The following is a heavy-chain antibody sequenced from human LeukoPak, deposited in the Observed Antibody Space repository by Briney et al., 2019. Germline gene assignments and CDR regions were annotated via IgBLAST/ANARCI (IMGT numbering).Heavy chain of an antibody. CDR2: IGGSGGST. Sequence: GGSLRLSCAASGFTFSSYAMSWVRQAPGKGPEWVSAIGGSGGSTYYADSVKGRFTISRYNSKNTLYLQMNSLRAEDTAVYYCAKSHVGATTRIAFDIWGQGTMVTVSS. D-gene: IGHD1-26*01. J-gene: IGHJ3*02. CDR3: AKSHVGATTRIAFDI. V-gene: IGHV3-23*01. CDR1: GFTFSSYA.